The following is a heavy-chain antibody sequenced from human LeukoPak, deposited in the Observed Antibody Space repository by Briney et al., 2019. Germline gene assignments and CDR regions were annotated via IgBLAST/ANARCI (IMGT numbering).Heavy chain of an antibody. V-gene: IGHV1-18*01. CDR1: GYTLTSYG. J-gene: IGHJ1*01. Sequence: ASVKVSCKASGYTLTSYGISWVRQAPGQGLEWMGWISAYNGNTNYAQKLQGRVTMTTDTSTSTAYMELRSLRSDNTAVYYCALVVVITPEYFQEWGQGTLVTVSS. CDR3: ALVVVITPEYFQE. CDR2: ISAYNGNT. D-gene: IGHD3-22*01.